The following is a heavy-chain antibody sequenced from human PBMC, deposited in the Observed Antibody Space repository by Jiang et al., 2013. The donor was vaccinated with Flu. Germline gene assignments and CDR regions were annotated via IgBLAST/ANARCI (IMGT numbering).Heavy chain of an antibody. J-gene: IGHJ5*02. CDR2: IYWDDDK. CDR1: GFSLSTSGVG. V-gene: IGHV2-5*02. CDR3: AHLYYYDSSGYYANWFDP. Sequence: KPTQTLTLTCTFSGFSLSTSGVGVGWIRQPPGKALEWLALIYWDDDKRYSPSLKSRLTITKDTSKNQVVLTMTNMDPVDTATYYCAHLYYYDSSGYYANWFDPWGQGTLVTVSS. D-gene: IGHD3-22*01.